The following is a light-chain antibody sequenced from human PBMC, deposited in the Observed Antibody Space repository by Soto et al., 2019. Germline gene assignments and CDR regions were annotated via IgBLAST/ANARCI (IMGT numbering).Light chain of an antibody. J-gene: IGKJ4*01. V-gene: IGKV1-33*01. Sequence: DIQMSQSPSALSASVGDRVPLTCQASQDISNYLNWYQQKPGKAPKLLIYDASNLETGVPSRFSGSGSGTDFTFTISSLQPEDIATYYCQQYDNLPLTFGGGAKV. CDR1: QDISNY. CDR3: QQYDNLPLT. CDR2: DAS.